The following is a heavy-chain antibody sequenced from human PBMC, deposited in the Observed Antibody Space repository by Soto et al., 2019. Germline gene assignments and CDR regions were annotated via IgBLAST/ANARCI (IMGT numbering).Heavy chain of an antibody. D-gene: IGHD2-15*01. CDR1: GGSNSNNY. V-gene: IGHV4-59*01. J-gene: IGHJ6*02. Sequence: PSETLSLTCTVSGGSNSNNYWSWIRQPQGKGLECIGYIYYSGSTNYNPSLKSRVTISVDTSKNQFSLKLSPVTAADTAVYYCARGLRGSWPYYYYGMDVWGQGTTVTVSS. CDR3: ARGLRGSWPYYYYGMDV. CDR2: IYYSGST.